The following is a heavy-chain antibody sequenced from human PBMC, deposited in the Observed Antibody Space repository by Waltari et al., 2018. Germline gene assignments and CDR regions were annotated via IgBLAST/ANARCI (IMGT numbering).Heavy chain of an antibody. CDR3: ARGRHYLDSRGHQAMGNAFDI. V-gene: IGHV1-69*05. CDR1: GVSFTKYA. CDR2: VIPVSQTT. Sequence: QVQLVQSGAEVKKPGSSVKVSCWASGVSFTKYAFNWLRQAPGQGLEWVGGVIPVSQTTKYAQNFQGRVRSATGESATSAYLELSSLRSEDTAVYYCARGRHYLDSRGHQAMGNAFDIWGQGTTVTVSS. J-gene: IGHJ3*02. D-gene: IGHD3-22*01.